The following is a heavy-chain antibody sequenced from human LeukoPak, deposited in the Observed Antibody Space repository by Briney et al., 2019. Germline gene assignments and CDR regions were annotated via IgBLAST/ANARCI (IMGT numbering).Heavy chain of an antibody. CDR3: ATTLLRGWDFDY. Sequence: TSETLSLTCTVSGDSIGSSSYYWGWIRQPPGKGLEWIGSIYYSGNTYYNPSLKSRVTISVDTSKNEFSLKLSSVTAADTAVYSCATTLLRGWDFDYWGQGTLVTVSS. V-gene: IGHV4-39*01. CDR1: GDSIGSSSYY. D-gene: IGHD6-19*01. J-gene: IGHJ4*02. CDR2: IYYSGNT.